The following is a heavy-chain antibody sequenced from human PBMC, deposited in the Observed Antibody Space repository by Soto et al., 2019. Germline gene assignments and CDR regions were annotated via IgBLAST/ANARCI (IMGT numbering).Heavy chain of an antibody. CDR1: GFPFGDFG. J-gene: IGHJ6*02. D-gene: IGHD1-20*01. CDR2: ISHDGSDK. CDR3: ARDIDNRDYYYGLDV. V-gene: IGHV3-30*03. Sequence: GGSLRLSCAASGFPFGDFGMHWLRQAPGKGLEWVAVISHDGSDKFYADSVKARFTISRDNSKNTLYLQMSGLRAEDTAVYYCARDIDNRDYYYGLDVWGQGNTVTVSS.